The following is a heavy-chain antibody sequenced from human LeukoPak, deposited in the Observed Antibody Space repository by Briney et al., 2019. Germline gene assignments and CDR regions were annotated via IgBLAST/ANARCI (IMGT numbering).Heavy chain of an antibody. CDR1: GFTFGDYA. J-gene: IGHJ4*02. Sequence: GGSLRLSCTASGFTFGDYAMSWFRQAPGKGLEWVSFIRGNAYGGTTEYAASVKGRFTISRDDSKSTAYLQMNSLKTEDTAVYYCTRDQRYCSDTTCPRFDYWGQGTLVTVSS. V-gene: IGHV3-49*03. CDR3: TRDQRYCSDTTCPRFDY. CDR2: IRGNAYGGTT. D-gene: IGHD2-2*01.